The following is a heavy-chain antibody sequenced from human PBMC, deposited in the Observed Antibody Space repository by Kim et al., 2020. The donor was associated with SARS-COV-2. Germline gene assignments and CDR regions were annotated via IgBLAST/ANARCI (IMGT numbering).Heavy chain of an antibody. CDR1: GFTFSNAW. CDR2: IKSKTDGGTT. Sequence: GGSLRLSCAASGFTFSNAWMSWVRQAPGKGLEWDGRIKSKTDGGTTDYAAPVKGRFTISRDDSKNTLYLQMNSLKTEDTAVYYCTTGPSVVVSYYYYGMDVWGQGTTVTVSS. J-gene: IGHJ6*02. V-gene: IGHV3-15*01. CDR3: TTGPSVVVSYYYYGMDV. D-gene: IGHD2-15*01.